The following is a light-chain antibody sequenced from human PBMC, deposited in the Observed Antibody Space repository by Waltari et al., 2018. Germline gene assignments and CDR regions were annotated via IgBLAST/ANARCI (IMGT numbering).Light chain of an antibody. CDR3: AAWDGGLNGRI. V-gene: IGLV1-44*01. J-gene: IGLJ2*01. CDR1: RSNVGSNT. CDR2: SNN. Sequence: QSVLSQPPSESGTPGQRVTISCSGTRSNVGSNTVNWYQHLPGTSPKLLINSNNHRPSGVPDRCSASKSGTSASLAISGLQAEDEGDYYCAAWDGGLNGRIFGGGTKLTVL.